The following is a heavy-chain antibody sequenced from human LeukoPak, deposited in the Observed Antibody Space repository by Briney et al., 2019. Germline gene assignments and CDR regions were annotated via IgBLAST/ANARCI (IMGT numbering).Heavy chain of an antibody. J-gene: IGHJ4*02. CDR2: IYYSGST. CDR1: GGSISSRSYY. CDR3: ARPSYGSGSYSDY. Sequence: SETLSLTCTVSGGSISSRSYYWGWIRQPPGKGLEWIGTIYYSGSTYYNPSLKSRVTISVDTSKNQFSLKLSSVTAADTAVYYCARPSYGSGSYSDYWGQGTLVTVSS. D-gene: IGHD3-10*01. V-gene: IGHV4-39*07.